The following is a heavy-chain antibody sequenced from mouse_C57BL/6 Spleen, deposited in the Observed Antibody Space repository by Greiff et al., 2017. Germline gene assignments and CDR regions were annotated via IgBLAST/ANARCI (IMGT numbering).Heavy chain of an antibody. J-gene: IGHJ4*01. CDR3: ARRGANYYGSSYGYYAMDY. CDR1: GYTFTSYW. D-gene: IGHD1-1*01. Sequence: VQLQQPGAELVRPGSSVKLSCKASGYTFTSYWMDWVKQRPGQGLEWIGNIYPSDSETHYNQKFKDKATLTVDKSSSTAYMQLSSLTSEDSAVYYCARRGANYYGSSYGYYAMDYWGQGTSVTVSS. V-gene: IGHV1-61*01. CDR2: IYPSDSET.